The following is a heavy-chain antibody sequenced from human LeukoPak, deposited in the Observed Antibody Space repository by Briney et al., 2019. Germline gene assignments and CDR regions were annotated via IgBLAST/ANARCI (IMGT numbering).Heavy chain of an antibody. J-gene: IGHJ4*02. CDR3: ARDERWIYIFDY. V-gene: IGHV4-39*07. CDR1: GGSFSIYY. D-gene: IGHD4-23*01. Sequence: SETLSLTCTVSGGSFSIYYWGWIRQPPGKGLEWIGSIYYSGSTYYNPSLKSRVTISVDTSKNQFSLKLSSVTAADTAVYYCARDERWIYIFDYWGQGTLVTVSS. CDR2: IYYSGST.